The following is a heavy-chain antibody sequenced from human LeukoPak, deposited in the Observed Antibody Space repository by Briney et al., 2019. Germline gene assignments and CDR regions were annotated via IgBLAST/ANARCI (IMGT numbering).Heavy chain of an antibody. Sequence: PSETLSVTCTVSGVSNSSYFWSCIRQPPGKGLEWIGCMYYSGSTNYNPSLKSRVTISADTSKSQISLKLTSVTEADTAVYYCVRSAGFGAFWFDPWGQGTLVTVSS. CDR1: GVSNSSYF. D-gene: IGHD3-10*01. J-gene: IGHJ5*02. CDR3: VRSAGFGAFWFDP. V-gene: IGHV4-59*01. CDR2: MYYSGST.